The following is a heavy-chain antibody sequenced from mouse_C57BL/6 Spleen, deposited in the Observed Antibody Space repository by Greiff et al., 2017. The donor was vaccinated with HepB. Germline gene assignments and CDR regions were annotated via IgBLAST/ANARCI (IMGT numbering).Heavy chain of an antibody. J-gene: IGHJ2*01. Sequence: EVKVEESGGGLVKPGGSLKLSCAASGFTFSSYAMSWVRQTPEKRLEWVATISDGGSYTYYPDNVKGRFTISRDNAKNNLYLQMSHLKSEDTAMYYCARDKIRYYFDYWGQGTTLTVSS. V-gene: IGHV5-4*01. CDR1: GFTFSSYA. CDR2: ISDGGSYT. CDR3: ARDKIRYYFDY. D-gene: IGHD1-1*01.